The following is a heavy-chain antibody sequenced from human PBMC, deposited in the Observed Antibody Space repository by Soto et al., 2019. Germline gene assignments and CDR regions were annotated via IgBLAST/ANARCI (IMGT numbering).Heavy chain of an antibody. CDR1: GGTFSSYA. V-gene: IGHV1-69*06. J-gene: IGHJ6*02. Sequence: SVKVSCKASGGTFSSYAISWVRQAPGQGLEWMGGIIPIFGTANYAQKFQGRVTITADKSTSTAYMELSSLRSEDTAVYYCARARTSCCPNQHSYYGMDVWGQGTTVTVSS. CDR2: IIPIFGTA. CDR3: ARARTSCCPNQHSYYGMDV. D-gene: IGHD2-15*01.